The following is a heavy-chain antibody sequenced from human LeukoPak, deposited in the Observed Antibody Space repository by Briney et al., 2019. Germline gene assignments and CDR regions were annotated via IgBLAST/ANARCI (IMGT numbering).Heavy chain of an antibody. J-gene: IGHJ4*02. V-gene: IGHV4-59*03. Sequence: PSETLSLTCTVSGGSLSTYFWSWIRQPPGKGLEWMGYVHNSGSTTYNPSLKSRGTIVLDTSRNQFSLRLSSVTAADTAVYYCTQGAGWLIDYWGQGILVSVSS. CDR3: TQGAGWLIDY. D-gene: IGHD3-16*01. CDR1: GGSLSTYF. CDR2: VHNSGST.